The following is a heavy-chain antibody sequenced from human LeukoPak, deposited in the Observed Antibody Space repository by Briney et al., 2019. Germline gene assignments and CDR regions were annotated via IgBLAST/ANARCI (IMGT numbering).Heavy chain of an antibody. CDR3: AKAEGFYYYMDV. CDR1: GFTFSSYG. Sequence: GGSLRLSCAASGFTFSSYGMHWVRQAPGKGLEWVAVIWYDGSNKYYADSVRGRITISRENSKNMLYLQMNRLRAEDTAVYYCAKAEGFYYYMDVWGKGTTVTVSS. J-gene: IGHJ6*03. V-gene: IGHV3-30*02. D-gene: IGHD1-14*01. CDR2: IWYDGSNK.